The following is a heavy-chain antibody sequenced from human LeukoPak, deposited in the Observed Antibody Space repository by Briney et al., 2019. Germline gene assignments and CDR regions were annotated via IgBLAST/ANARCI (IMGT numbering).Heavy chain of an antibody. CDR2: ISGSGGST. J-gene: IGHJ5*02. Sequence: GGSLRLSCAASGFTFSSYAMSWVRQAPRKGLEWVSAISGSGGSTYYADSVKGRFTISRDNSKNTLYLQMNSLRAEDTAVYYCAKDRGGLRYFDWFSPGSNWFDPWGQGTLVTASS. D-gene: IGHD3-9*01. CDR1: GFTFSSYA. CDR3: AKDRGGLRYFDWFSPGSNWFDP. V-gene: IGHV3-23*01.